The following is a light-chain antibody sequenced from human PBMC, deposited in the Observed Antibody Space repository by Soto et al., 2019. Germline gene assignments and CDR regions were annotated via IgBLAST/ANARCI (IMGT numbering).Light chain of an antibody. CDR2: EVN. Sequence: QSALTQPASVSGSPGQSITISCTGTSSDVGGYNYVSWYQHHPGKAPKLMIYEVNNRPSGVSNRFSGSKSGTTASLTISGLQAEDEADYYCSSYTTSSTVVFGTGTKVTVL. J-gene: IGLJ1*01. CDR3: SSYTTSSTVV. CDR1: SSDVGGYNY. V-gene: IGLV2-14*01.